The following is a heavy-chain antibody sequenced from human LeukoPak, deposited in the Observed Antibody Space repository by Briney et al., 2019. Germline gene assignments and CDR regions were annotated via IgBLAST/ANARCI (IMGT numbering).Heavy chain of an antibody. V-gene: IGHV3-20*04. Sequence: PGGALRLSCAASGFTFDDYGMSWVRQAPGKGLEWVSGINWNGGSTGYADSVKGRFTISRDNAKNSLYLQMNRLRAEDTALYYCARGHSEAYYDILTALIFFDYWGQGTLVTVSS. CDR2: INWNGGST. CDR1: GFTFDDYG. J-gene: IGHJ4*02. D-gene: IGHD3-9*01. CDR3: ARGHSEAYYDILTALIFFDY.